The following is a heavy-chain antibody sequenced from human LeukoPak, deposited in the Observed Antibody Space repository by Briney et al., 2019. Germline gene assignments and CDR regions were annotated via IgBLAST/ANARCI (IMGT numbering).Heavy chain of an antibody. CDR1: GFTFSSYA. D-gene: IGHD6-19*01. J-gene: IGHJ6*02. CDR2: ISGSGGST. CDR3: AKHTVAGTFYGGIDV. V-gene: IGHV3-23*01. Sequence: GGSLRLSCAASGFTFSSYAMSWVRQAPGKGLEWVSAISGSGGSTYYADSVKGRFTISRDNSKNTLYLQMNSLRAEDTAVYYCAKHTVAGTFYGGIDVWGQGTTVTVSS.